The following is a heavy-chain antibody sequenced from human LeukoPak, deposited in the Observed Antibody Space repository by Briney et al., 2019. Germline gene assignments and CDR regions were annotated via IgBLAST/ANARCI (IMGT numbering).Heavy chain of an antibody. Sequence: GGSLRLSCATSGFTFSIYGMHWVRQTPGKGLEWVSAITGSGGRPYYADSVKGRFTISRDNSKTTLYLQMNSLRAEDTAVYYCAKNVWGTSPYYFDDWGQGTLVTVSS. CDR1: GFTFSIYG. J-gene: IGHJ4*02. V-gene: IGHV3-23*01. CDR2: ITGSGGRP. D-gene: IGHD3-16*01. CDR3: AKNVWGTSPYYFDD.